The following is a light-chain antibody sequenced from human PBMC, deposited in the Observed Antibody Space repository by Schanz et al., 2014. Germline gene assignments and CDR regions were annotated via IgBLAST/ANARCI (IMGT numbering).Light chain of an antibody. CDR2: KAS. CDR3: QQYNDNFMYS. J-gene: IGKJ2*03. Sequence: DIQMTQSPSTLSASVGDRVTITCRASQSISSWLAWYQQKPGKVPKLLIYKASSLESGVPSRFSGSGSGTEFSLTISSLQPDDFATYHCQQYNDNFMYSFGQGTKLEIK. V-gene: IGKV1-5*03. CDR1: QSISSW.